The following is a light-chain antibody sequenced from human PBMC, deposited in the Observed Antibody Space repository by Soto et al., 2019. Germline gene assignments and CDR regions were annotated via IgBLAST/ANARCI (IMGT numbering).Light chain of an antibody. CDR1: QNIGTS. J-gene: IGKJ2*01. Sequence: DIQMTQSPSSLSVSVGDRVTITCRASQNIGTSLNWYQMKLGRAPTLLIYSASTLQSGAPSRFSGGGSGTDFTLTFNSLQPEDFATYSCQQSYNAPYTFGQGTMLEIK. CDR3: QQSYNAPYT. CDR2: SAS. V-gene: IGKV1-39*01.